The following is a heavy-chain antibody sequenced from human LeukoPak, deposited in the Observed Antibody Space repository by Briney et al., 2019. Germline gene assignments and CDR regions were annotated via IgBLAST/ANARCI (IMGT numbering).Heavy chain of an antibody. D-gene: IGHD6-19*01. CDR1: EFTLSGYN. V-gene: IGHV3-30*02. J-gene: IGHJ4*02. CDR2: IRYDGSNK. CDR3: AKDTTQWPR. Sequence: GGSLRLSCSASEFTLSGYNMNWVRQAPGKGLEWVAFIRYDGSNKYYADSVKGRFTISRDNSKNTLYLQMNSLRAEDTAVYYCAKDTTQWPRWGQGTLVTVSS.